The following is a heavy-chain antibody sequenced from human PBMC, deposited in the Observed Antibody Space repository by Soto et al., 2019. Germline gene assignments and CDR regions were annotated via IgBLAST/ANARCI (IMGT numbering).Heavy chain of an antibody. V-gene: IGHV3-43D*04. CDR1: GFTFDDYA. CDR2: ISWDGGST. D-gene: IGHD2-15*01. CDR3: AKGDCSGGSCETDY. Sequence: GGSLRLSCAASGFTFDDYAMHWVRQAPGKGLEWVSLISWDGGSTYYADSVKSRFTISRDNSKNSLYLQMNSLRAEDTALYYCAKGDCSGGSCETDYWGQGTLVTVSS. J-gene: IGHJ4*02.